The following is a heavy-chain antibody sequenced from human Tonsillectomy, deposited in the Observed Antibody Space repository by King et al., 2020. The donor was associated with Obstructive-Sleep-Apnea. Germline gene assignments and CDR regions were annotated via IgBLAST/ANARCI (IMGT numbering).Heavy chain of an antibody. CDR1: GGSISSSAYY. D-gene: IGHD3-22*01. CDR3: ARHTAYYYDSSGYYRAFDF. J-gene: IGHJ4*02. CDR2: IFYSGNT. Sequence: LQLQESGPGLVKPSETLSLTCSASGGSISSSAYYWAWIRQPPGKGLEWIGNIFYSGNTYSNPSLKSRLTISIDTSKNQFSLKLNSVTAADMAMYYCARHTAYYYDSSGYYRAFDFWGQGALVTVSS. V-gene: IGHV4-39*01.